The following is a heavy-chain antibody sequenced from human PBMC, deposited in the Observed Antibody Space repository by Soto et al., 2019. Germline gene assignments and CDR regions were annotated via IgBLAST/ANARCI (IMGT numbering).Heavy chain of an antibody. Sequence: SETLSLTCTVSGGSVSSGSYYWSWVRQPPGKGLEWIGYVYYSGSTDYNPSLESRVIMSVDTSKNQFSLRLSSVTAADTAVYYCARDATTTVLGDSFDIWGQGTMVTVSS. V-gene: IGHV4-61*01. D-gene: IGHD1-1*01. CDR2: VYYSGST. J-gene: IGHJ3*02. CDR3: ARDATTTVLGDSFDI. CDR1: GGSVSSGSYY.